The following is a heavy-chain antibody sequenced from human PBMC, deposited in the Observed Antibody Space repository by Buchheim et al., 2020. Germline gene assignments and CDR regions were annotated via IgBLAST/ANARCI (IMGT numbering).Heavy chain of an antibody. J-gene: IGHJ6*02. CDR1: GFTFSSYA. Sequence: EVQLLESGGGLVQPGGSLRLSCAVSGFTFSSYAMSWVRQAPGKGLEWVSAISGSGGSTYYADSVKGRFTISRENSKNTLYLQMNSLRAEDTAVHHCANREKDYYGSVEDYYYGMDVWGQGTT. CDR3: ANREKDYYGSVEDYYYGMDV. D-gene: IGHD3-10*01. CDR2: ISGSGGST. V-gene: IGHV3-23*01.